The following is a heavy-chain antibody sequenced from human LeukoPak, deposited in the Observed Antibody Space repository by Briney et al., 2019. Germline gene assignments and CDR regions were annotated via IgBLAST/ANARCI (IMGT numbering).Heavy chain of an antibody. CDR2: MNPNSGST. J-gene: IGHJ6*03. CDR3: ARGRRYPSYSSSHSPRIYYYVDV. CDR1: GYTFTSYD. Sequence: ASVKVSCKASGYTFTSYDINWVRQATGQGLEWMGWMNPNSGSTGYAQKFQGRVTMTRNTSISTAYMELSSLRSEDTAVYYCARGRRYPSYSSSHSPRIYYYVDVWGKGTTVTVSS. V-gene: IGHV1-8*01. D-gene: IGHD6-13*01.